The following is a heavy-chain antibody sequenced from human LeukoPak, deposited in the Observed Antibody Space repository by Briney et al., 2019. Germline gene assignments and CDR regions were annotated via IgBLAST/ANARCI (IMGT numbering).Heavy chain of an antibody. Sequence: ASVTVSFTSSAYTFTIYAMHWVRQAPAQRLEWMGWINAGNGNTKYSQKFQGRVTITRDTSASTAYMELSSLRSEDTAVYYCARGRGQWLVPTYYYGMDVWGQGTTVTVSS. V-gene: IGHV1-3*01. CDR2: INAGNGNT. CDR1: AYTFTIYA. CDR3: ARGRGQWLVPTYYYGMDV. D-gene: IGHD6-19*01. J-gene: IGHJ6*02.